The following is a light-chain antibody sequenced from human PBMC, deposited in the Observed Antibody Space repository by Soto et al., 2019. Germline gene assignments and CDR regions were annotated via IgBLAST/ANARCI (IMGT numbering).Light chain of an antibody. V-gene: IGLV2-11*01. CDR3: CSYAGSYIPYV. Sequence: QSALTQPRSVSGSPGQSVTISCTGTSSDVGGCNYVSWYQQHPGKAPRLMIYDVTKRPSGVPDRFSGSKSGNTASLTISALQAEDEADYYCCSYAGSYIPYVFGTGTKLTVL. CDR1: SSDVGGCNY. J-gene: IGLJ1*01. CDR2: DVT.